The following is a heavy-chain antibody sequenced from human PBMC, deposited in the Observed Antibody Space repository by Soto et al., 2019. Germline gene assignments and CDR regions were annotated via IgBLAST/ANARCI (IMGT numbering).Heavy chain of an antibody. Sequence: EVQLLESGGGLVQPGGSLRLSCAASGFTFSIYAMSWVRQAPGKGLEWVSGISGSGGSTYYADSVKGRFTISRHNSKNTLYLQMNSLRAEDTAVYYCAKRAEEYSSRWAYGLAVWGQGTTVTVSS. D-gene: IGHD6-13*01. CDR2: ISGSGGST. V-gene: IGHV3-23*01. J-gene: IGHJ6*02. CDR3: AKRAEEYSSRWAYGLAV. CDR1: GFTFSIYA.